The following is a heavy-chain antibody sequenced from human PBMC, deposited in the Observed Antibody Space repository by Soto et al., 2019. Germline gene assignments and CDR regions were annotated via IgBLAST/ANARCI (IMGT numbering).Heavy chain of an antibody. CDR2: INRDGTST. CDR3: ARVGQGRYYFDY. Sequence: GGSLRLSCAGSGFTFSSYWMHRVRQAPGKGLVWVSRINRDGTSTSYADSVKGRFTISRDNAKNTLYLQMNSLRAEDTAVHYCARVGQGRYYFDYWGQGTLVTVSS. J-gene: IGHJ4*02. CDR1: GFTFSSYW. V-gene: IGHV3-74*01.